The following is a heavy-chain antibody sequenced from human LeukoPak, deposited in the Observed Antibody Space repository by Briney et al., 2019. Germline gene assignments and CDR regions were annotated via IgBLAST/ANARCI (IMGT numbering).Heavy chain of an antibody. CDR3: ARDRGMATRSIYCSSTSCYLGWFDP. CDR2: IYYSGST. CDR1: GGSVSSPDYY. J-gene: IGHJ5*02. Sequence: SETLSLTCTVSGGSVSSPDYYWSWIRQPPGKGLEWIGYIYYSGSTNYNPSLKSRVTISVDTSKNQFSLKLSSVTAADTAVYYCARDRGMATRSIYCSSTSCYLGWFDPWGQGTLVTVSS. V-gene: IGHV4-61*08. D-gene: IGHD2-2*01.